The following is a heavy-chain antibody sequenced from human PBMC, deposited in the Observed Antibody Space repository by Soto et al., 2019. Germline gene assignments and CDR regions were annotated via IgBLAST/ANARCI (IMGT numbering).Heavy chain of an antibody. J-gene: IGHJ6*02. D-gene: IGHD2-15*01. CDR3: ARVTGGYYYYYGMDV. CDR1: GGTFSSYA. CDR2: IIPIFGTA. V-gene: IGHV1-69*13. Sequence: SVKVSCKASGGTFSSYAISWVRQAPGQGLEWMGGIIPIFGTANYAQKFQGRVTITADESTSTAYMELSSLRSEDTAVYYCARVTGGYYYYYGMDVWGPGTTVTVSS.